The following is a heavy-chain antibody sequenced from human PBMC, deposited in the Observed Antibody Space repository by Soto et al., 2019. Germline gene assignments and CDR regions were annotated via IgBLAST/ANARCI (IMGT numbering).Heavy chain of an antibody. V-gene: IGHV1-3*01. CDR2: INADNGDT. D-gene: IGHD4-4*01. J-gene: IGHJ4*01. CDR1: GYTFTSYA. CDR3: ARQLQGLYYFDF. Sequence: GASVKVSCKTSGYTFTSYAIHWVRQAPGQRLEWMGWINADNGDTKYSQKFSGRVTITRDTSANTAYMELSSLRSEDTAMYYCARQLQGLYYFDFWGHGTLVTVSS.